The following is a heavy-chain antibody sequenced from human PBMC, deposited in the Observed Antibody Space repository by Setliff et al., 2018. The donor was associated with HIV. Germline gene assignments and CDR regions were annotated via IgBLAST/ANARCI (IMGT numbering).Heavy chain of an antibody. J-gene: IGHJ4*02. CDR1: GFTFSSYW. D-gene: IGHD3-10*01. V-gene: IGHV3-74*01. Sequence: PGGSLRLSCAASGFTFSSYWMHWVRQAPGKGLVWVSRINSDGSSTSYADSVKGRFTISRDNAKNTLYLQMNSLRAEDTAVYYCARAEVAMVRGHDYWGQGTLVTVSS. CDR3: ARAEVAMVRGHDY. CDR2: INSDGSST.